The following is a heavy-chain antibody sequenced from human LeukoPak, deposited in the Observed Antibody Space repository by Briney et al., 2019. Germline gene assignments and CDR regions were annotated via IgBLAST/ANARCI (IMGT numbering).Heavy chain of an antibody. V-gene: IGHV4-34*01. CDR1: GGSFSGYY. CDR2: INHSGST. D-gene: IGHD2-15*01. J-gene: IGHJ5*02. CDR3: ARSYCSGGSCYSGSLLPFDP. Sequence: SETLSLTCAVYGGSFSGYYWSWIRQPPGKGLEWIGEINHSGSTNYNPSPKSRVTISVDTSKNQFSLKLSSVTAADTAVYYCARSYCSGGSCYSGSLLPFDPWGQGTLVTVSS.